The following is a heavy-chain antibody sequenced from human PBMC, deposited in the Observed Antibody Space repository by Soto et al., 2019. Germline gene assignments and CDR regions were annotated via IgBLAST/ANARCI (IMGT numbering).Heavy chain of an antibody. V-gene: IGHV4-59*08. CDR3: ASLTDTSGYYLNWVDP. CDR2: MSYTGGT. Sequence: QVQLQESGPGLVKPSETLSLTCTVSGGSINPHFWSWIRQPPGKGLEWIGYMSYTGGTDYNPSLKRRVPMSLDTSQNQFYLKLPSVTAADTAVYFCASLTDTSGYYLNWVDPWGQGTLVTVSS. D-gene: IGHD3-22*01. J-gene: IGHJ5*02. CDR1: GGSINPHF.